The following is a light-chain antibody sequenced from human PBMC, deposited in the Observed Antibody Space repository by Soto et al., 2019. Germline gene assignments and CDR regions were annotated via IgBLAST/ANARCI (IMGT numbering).Light chain of an antibody. V-gene: IGKV3-20*01. Sequence: EIVLTQSPGTLSLSPGERAILSCRASQSVSSSYLAWYQQKPGQAPRLLIYGASSRATGIPDRFSGSGSGTDFTLTISRLEPEDFAVYYCQQYGSSRALTFGGGTKVEIK. CDR2: GAS. J-gene: IGKJ4*01. CDR3: QQYGSSRALT. CDR1: QSVSSSY.